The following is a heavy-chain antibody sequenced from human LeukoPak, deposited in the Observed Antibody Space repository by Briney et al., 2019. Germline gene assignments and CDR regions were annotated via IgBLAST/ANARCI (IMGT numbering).Heavy chain of an antibody. CDR3: ARETGSAVGSTDFDY. V-gene: IGHV3-48*01. D-gene: IGHD4-17*01. Sequence: GGSLRLSCAASGFTFSSYSMNWVRQAPGKGLEWVSYIRSSSNIIYYADSVKGRFTISRDNSKNTLYLQMNSLRAEDTAVYYCARETGSAVGSTDFDYWGQGTLVTVSS. CDR2: IRSSSNII. CDR1: GFTFSSYS. J-gene: IGHJ4*02.